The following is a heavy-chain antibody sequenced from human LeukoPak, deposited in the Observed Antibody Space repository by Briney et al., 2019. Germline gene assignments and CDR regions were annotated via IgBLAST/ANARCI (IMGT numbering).Heavy chain of an antibody. J-gene: IGHJ5*02. D-gene: IGHD2-2*01. Sequence: PGGSLRLSCAASGFTFTTYAMSWVRQAPGKGLEWVSVISGSGDSTYYADSVKGRFTISRDISKNTLYLQMKSLRAGDTAVYYCAKEQYQLPDGWFDPWGQGTLVTVSS. V-gene: IGHV3-23*01. CDR2: ISGSGDST. CDR3: AKEQYQLPDGWFDP. CDR1: GFTFTTYA.